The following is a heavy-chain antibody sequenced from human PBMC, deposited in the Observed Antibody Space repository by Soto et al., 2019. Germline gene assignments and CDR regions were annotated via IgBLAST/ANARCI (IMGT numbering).Heavy chain of an antibody. V-gene: IGHV3-9*01. Sequence: GGSLRLSCAVSGFTFDDNAMHWVRQAPEKGLEWVSGINWKSDIGYADSVKGRFTISRDNAENSLYPQMNSLRAEDTALYYCAISQDRGGRTTFIYWGQGTQVTVSS. CDR2: INWKSDI. CDR1: GFTFDDNA. D-gene: IGHD3-16*01. J-gene: IGHJ4*02. CDR3: AISQDRGGRTTFIY.